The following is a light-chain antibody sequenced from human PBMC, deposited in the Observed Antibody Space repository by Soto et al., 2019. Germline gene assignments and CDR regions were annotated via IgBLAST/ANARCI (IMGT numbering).Light chain of an antibody. Sequence: DIVMTQSPDSLAVSLGERATINCKSSKSVLYSSNTNTYLACYQQKPGQPPKLLIYWASTRESVVPDRFSVSGSGTDFTLTISSLQAEDVAVYYCQQYYSTPPYTFGQGNKLEIK. J-gene: IGKJ2*01. V-gene: IGKV4-1*01. CDR1: KSVLYSSNTNTY. CDR3: QQYYSTPPYT. CDR2: WAS.